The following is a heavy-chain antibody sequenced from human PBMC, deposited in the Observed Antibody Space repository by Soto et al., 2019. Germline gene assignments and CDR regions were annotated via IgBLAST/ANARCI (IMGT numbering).Heavy chain of an antibody. CDR3: AKRRGAGGHFDY. D-gene: IGHD2-15*01. CDR1: GFTFTSYA. V-gene: IGHV3-23*01. Sequence: GGSLRLSCAASGFTFTSYAMGWARQAPGKGLEWVSVISSGGSTYYADSVRGRFTISRDNSKDTLSLQMNSLRAEDTAVYYCAKRRGAGGHFDYWGQGALVTVSS. CDR2: ISSGGST. J-gene: IGHJ4*02.